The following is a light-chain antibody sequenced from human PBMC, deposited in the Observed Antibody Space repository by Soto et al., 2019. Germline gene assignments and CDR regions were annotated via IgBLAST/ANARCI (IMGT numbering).Light chain of an antibody. CDR3: QQRVNWPLT. CDR2: DAS. V-gene: IGKV3-11*01. CDR1: QSISMY. Sequence: EIVLTQSPATLSLSPGEGATLSCRASQSISMYLVWYQQKPGQAHRLLIYDASNRATGIPARFSGSGSGTDFTLTISSLEPEDFAVYYCQQRVNWPLTFGGGTKVEI. J-gene: IGKJ4*01.